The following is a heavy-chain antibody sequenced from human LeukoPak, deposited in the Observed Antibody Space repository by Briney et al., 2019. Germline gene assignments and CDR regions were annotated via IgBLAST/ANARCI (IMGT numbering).Heavy chain of an antibody. CDR2: IVVGSGNT. CDR3: ARGLRIAAVLDY. CDR1: GFTFTSSA. V-gene: IGHV1-58*01. D-gene: IGHD6-13*01. Sequence: GASVKVSCKASGFTFTSSAVQWVRQARGQRLEWIGWIVVGSGNTNYAQKFQERVTITRDMSTRTAYMELSSLRSEDTAVYYCARGLRIAAVLDYWGQGTLVTVSS. J-gene: IGHJ4*02.